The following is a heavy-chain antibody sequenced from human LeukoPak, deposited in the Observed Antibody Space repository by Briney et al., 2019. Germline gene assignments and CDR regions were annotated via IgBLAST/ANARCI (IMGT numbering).Heavy chain of an antibody. D-gene: IGHD3-22*01. CDR3: ARANYYYDSSGYYYYCYYMDV. J-gene: IGHJ6*03. CDR1: GYTFTSYD. V-gene: IGHV1-8*03. Sequence: ASVKVSCKASGYTFTSYDINWVRQATGQGLEWMGWMNPNSGNTGYAQKFQGRVTITRNTSISTAYMELSSLRSEDTAVYYYARANYYYDSSGYYYYCYYMDVWGKGTTITVSS. CDR2: MNPNSGNT.